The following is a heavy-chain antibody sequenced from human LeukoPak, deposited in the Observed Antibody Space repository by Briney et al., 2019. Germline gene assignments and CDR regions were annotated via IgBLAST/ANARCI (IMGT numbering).Heavy chain of an antibody. CDR3: ASFFCTSALCYYLDY. CDR2: INTNTGNP. J-gene: IGHJ4*02. Sequence: ASVKVSCKASGYTFTSNALGWVRQAPGQGLEWMGWINTNTGNPTYAQGFTGRFVFSLDTSDNTAYLQISSLQAEDTAAYSCASFFCTSALCYYLDYWGQGTLVTVSS. V-gene: IGHV7-4-1*02. CDR1: GYTFTSNA. D-gene: IGHD2-8*01.